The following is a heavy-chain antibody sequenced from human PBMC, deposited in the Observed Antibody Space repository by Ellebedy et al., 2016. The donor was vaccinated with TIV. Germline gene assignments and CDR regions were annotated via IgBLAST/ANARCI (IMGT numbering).Heavy chain of an antibody. Sequence: AASVRVSCKASGYTFTGYYMHWARQAPGQGLEWMGWINPNSGGTDYAPKFQGRVTMTRDTSISTAYMELSRLRSDDTAVYYCARDGTGLTGAIDRGMDVWGQGTTVTVSS. CDR3: ARDGTGLTGAIDRGMDV. CDR1: GYTFTGYY. CDR2: INPNSGGT. D-gene: IGHD1-7*01. V-gene: IGHV1-2*02. J-gene: IGHJ6*02.